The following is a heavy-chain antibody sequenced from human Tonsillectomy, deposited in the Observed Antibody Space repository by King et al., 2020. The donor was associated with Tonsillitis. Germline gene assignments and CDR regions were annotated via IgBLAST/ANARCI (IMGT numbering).Heavy chain of an antibody. Sequence: QLQESGPGLVKPSETLSLTCTVSGGSISSYYWSWIRQPPGNGLEWIWYIFYSGGTNYNPSLKSRVSISEDMSKTQFSLKLSSVTAADTAVYYCARVGFWSGYHYFDYWGQGTLVTVSS. CDR3: ARVGFWSGYHYFDY. V-gene: IGHV4-59*01. D-gene: IGHD3-3*01. CDR1: GGSISSYY. CDR2: IFYSGGT. J-gene: IGHJ4*02.